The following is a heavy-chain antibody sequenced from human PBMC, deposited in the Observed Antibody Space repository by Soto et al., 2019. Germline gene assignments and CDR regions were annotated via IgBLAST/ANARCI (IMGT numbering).Heavy chain of an antibody. J-gene: IGHJ4*02. CDR3: AREKTAMVTVDY. CDR1: GFTFSDYY. D-gene: IGHD5-18*01. CDR2: ITSSGSTI. Sequence: LRLSCAASGFTFSDYYMSWIRQAPGKGLEWVSYITSSGSTIYYADSVKGRFTISRDNAKNSLYLQMNSLRAEDTAVYYCAREKTAMVTVDYWGQGTLVTVSS. V-gene: IGHV3-11*01.